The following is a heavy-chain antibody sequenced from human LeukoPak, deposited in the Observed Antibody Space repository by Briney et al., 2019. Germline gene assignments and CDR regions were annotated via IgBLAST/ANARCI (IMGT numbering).Heavy chain of an antibody. Sequence: ASVKVSCKASGYTFTSYGISWVRQAPGQGLEWMGWISAYNGNTNYAQKLQGRVTMSTDTSTSTAYMELRSLRSDDTAVYYCARRIAAAGILVHWAFDIWGQGTMVTVSS. CDR3: ARRIAAAGILVHWAFDI. J-gene: IGHJ3*02. CDR2: ISAYNGNT. D-gene: IGHD6-13*01. V-gene: IGHV1-18*01. CDR1: GYTFTSYG.